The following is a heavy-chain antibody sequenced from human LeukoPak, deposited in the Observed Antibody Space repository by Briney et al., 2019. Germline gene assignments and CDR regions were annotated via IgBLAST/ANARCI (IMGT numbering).Heavy chain of an antibody. V-gene: IGHV3-21*01. Sequence: GGPLRLSCAASGFTFSSYSMNWVRQAPGKGLEWVSSISSSSSYIYYADSVKGRFTISRDNAKNSLYLQMNSLRAEDTAVYYCARGGSGYSYGKIDSWGQGILVTVSS. CDR2: ISSSSSYI. D-gene: IGHD5-18*01. CDR3: ARGGSGYSYGKIDS. J-gene: IGHJ4*02. CDR1: GFTFSSYS.